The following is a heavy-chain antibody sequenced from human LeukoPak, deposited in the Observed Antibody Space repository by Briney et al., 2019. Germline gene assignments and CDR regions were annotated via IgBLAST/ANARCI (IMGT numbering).Heavy chain of an antibody. V-gene: IGHV3-23*01. CDR2: ISGSGGST. CDR3: AREMGDKYSSSWALDL. D-gene: IGHD6-13*01. CDR1: GFSFSTYA. Sequence: PGGSLRLSCAASGFSFSTYAMNWVRQAPGKGLEWVSAISGSGGSTYYADSVKGRFTISRDNSKNTLYLQMNSLRAGDTAVYYCAREMGDKYSSSWALDLWGRGTLVTVSS. J-gene: IGHJ2*01.